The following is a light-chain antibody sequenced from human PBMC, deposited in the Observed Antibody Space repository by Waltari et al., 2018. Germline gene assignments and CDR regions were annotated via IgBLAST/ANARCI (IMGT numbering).Light chain of an antibody. CDR2: AAS. V-gene: IGKV1-39*01. J-gene: IGKJ2*01. Sequence: DIQMTQSPSSLSASVGDRVTITCRASQSIGSLLNWYQQKPGKAPNLLIYAASKLQTGIPARFSGSGSGTDFSLSINSLEPEDFAAYYCQHYEHSPVTFGQGTKLEIK. CDR1: QSIGSL. CDR3: QHYEHSPVT.